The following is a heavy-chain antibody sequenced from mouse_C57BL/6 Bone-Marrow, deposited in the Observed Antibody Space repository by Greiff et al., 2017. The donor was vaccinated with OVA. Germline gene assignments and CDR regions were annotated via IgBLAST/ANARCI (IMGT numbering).Heavy chain of an antibody. CDR1: GYTFTSYW. J-gene: IGHJ2*01. CDR2: IYPGSGST. CDR3: ASPTPYYGSSPYFDY. D-gene: IGHD1-1*01. V-gene: IGHV1-55*01. Sequence: QVQLQQPGAELVKPGASVKMSCKASGYTFTSYWITWVKQRPGQGLEWIGDIYPGSGSTNYNEKFKSKATLTVDTSSSTAYMQLSSLTSEDSAVYYGASPTPYYGSSPYFDYWGQGTTLTVSS.